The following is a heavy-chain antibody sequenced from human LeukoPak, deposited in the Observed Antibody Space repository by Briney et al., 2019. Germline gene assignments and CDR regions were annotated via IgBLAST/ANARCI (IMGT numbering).Heavy chain of an antibody. D-gene: IGHD6-13*01. CDR2: IYTSGST. J-gene: IGHJ5*02. CDR1: GGSISSYY. Sequence: PSETLSLTCTVSGGSISSYYWSWIRQPAGKGLEWIGRIYTSGSTNYNPSLKSRVTMSVDTSKNQFSLKLSSVIAADTAVYYCARSKAHLSTSWYGNWFDPWGQGTLVTVSS. CDR3: ARSKAHLSTSWYGNWFDP. V-gene: IGHV4-4*07.